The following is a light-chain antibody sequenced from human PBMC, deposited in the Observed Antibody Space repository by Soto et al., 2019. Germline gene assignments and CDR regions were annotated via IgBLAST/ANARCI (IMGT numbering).Light chain of an antibody. V-gene: IGLV2-14*01. CDR3: SSYTSRSTRV. Sequence: QSARTQPASVSGSPGQSITISCTGTSSDVGGYNYVSWYQQHPGKAPKLIIYEDSNRPSGVSNRFSGSKSGNTASLTISGLQAEDEAVYYCSSYTSRSTRVFGGGTKLTVL. J-gene: IGLJ3*02. CDR1: SSDVGGYNY. CDR2: EDS.